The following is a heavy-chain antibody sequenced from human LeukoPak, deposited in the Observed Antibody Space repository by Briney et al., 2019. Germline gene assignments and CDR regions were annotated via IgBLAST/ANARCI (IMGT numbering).Heavy chain of an antibody. D-gene: IGHD6-13*01. V-gene: IGHV3-48*03. CDR2: ITSSGSTT. CDR3: ARALPSRRYFFDY. Sequence: PGGSLILSCAAPGFTFSSYEMSWVRQAPGKGLEWVSYITSSGSTTYYVDSVKGRFTISRDNAKNSLYLQMNSLRAEDTAVYYCARALPSRRYFFDYWGQGTLVTVSS. J-gene: IGHJ4*02. CDR1: GFTFSSYE.